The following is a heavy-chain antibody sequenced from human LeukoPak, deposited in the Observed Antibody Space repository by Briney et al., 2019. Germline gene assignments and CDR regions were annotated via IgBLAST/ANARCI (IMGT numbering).Heavy chain of an antibody. CDR3: TTDGGIQLWSRWGY. CDR1: GFTFSSYA. D-gene: IGHD5-18*01. V-gene: IGHV3-15*01. J-gene: IGHJ4*02. Sequence: PGGSLRLSCAASGFTFSSYAMNWVRQAPGKGLEWVGRIKSKTDGGTTDYAAPVKGRFTISRDDSKNTLFLQMNSLKTEDTAVYYCTTDGGIQLWSRWGYWGQGTLVTVSS. CDR2: IKSKTDGGTT.